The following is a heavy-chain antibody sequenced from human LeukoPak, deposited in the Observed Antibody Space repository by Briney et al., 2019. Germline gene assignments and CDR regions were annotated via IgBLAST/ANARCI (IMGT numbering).Heavy chain of an antibody. D-gene: IGHD2-2*02. CDR1: GFSFRSYA. Sequence: GGSLRLSCSASGFSFRSYAMHWVRQAPGKGVEYVSRISSDGGTTYYTDSVKGRFTISRDNSKNRLYLQMSGLRLEDTAVYYCVTGGYCTSTNCYTLLDYWGQGTLVTVSS. V-gene: IGHV3-64D*06. CDR2: ISSDGGTT. CDR3: VTGGYCTSTNCYTLLDY. J-gene: IGHJ4*02.